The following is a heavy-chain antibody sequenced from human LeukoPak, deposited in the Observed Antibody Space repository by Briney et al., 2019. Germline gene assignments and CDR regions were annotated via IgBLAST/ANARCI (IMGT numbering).Heavy chain of an antibody. CDR2: ISGSGSSK. J-gene: IGHJ4*02. CDR3: ARGEVGVGSTLFDY. D-gene: IGHD1-26*01. Sequence: GGPLRLSCAASGFTFSSYEMNWVRQSPGKALEWVSYISGSGSSKYYADSVKGRFTISRDNAKNSLYLQVNSLRAEDTAVYYCARGEVGVGSTLFDYWGQGTLVTVSS. V-gene: IGHV3-48*03. CDR1: GFTFSSYE.